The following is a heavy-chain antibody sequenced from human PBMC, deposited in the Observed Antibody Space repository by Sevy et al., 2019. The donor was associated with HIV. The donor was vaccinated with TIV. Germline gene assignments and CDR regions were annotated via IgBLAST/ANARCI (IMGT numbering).Heavy chain of an antibody. J-gene: IGHJ4*02. CDR1: GFTVNDKY. D-gene: IGHD6-19*01. Sequence: GGSLRLSCAISGFTVNDKYIIWVHQAPGKGLEWVSVIFSSGSTYYADSAKGRFTISRDNSKNTVDLQMNSVRAEDTVVYYCVSLFLSYRSGWSYFDYWGQGTLVTVSS. CDR2: IFSSGST. V-gene: IGHV3-66*02. CDR3: VSLFLSYRSGWSYFDY.